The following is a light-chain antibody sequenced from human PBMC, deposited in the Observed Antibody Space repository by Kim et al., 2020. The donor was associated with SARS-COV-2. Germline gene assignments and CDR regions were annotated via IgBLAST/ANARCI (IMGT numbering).Light chain of an antibody. Sequence: VTIACTGSSSNIGAGYDVHWYQQLPGTAPKLLIYGNSNRPSGVPDRFSGSKSGTSASLAITGLQAEDEADYYCQSYDSSLSGSVVFGGGTKLTVL. CDR2: GNS. V-gene: IGLV1-40*01. CDR1: SSNIGAGYD. CDR3: QSYDSSLSGSVV. J-gene: IGLJ2*01.